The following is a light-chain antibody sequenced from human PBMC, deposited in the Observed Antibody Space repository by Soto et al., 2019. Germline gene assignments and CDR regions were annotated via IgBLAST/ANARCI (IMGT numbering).Light chain of an antibody. V-gene: IGKV3-20*01. J-gene: IGKJ5*01. CDR2: ATF. CDR3: QQYGNSIPIT. CDR1: QTVSTSF. Sequence: LTQSPDTLSLSPGERATLSCWASQTVSTSFLAWYQQRPGQAPRLLIYATFSRATGIPDRFSGSGSGTDFTLTISRLEPADFAVYYCQQYGNSIPITFGQGTRLEIK.